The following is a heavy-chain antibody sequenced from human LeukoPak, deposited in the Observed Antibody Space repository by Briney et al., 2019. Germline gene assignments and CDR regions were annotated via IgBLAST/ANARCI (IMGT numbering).Heavy chain of an antibody. V-gene: IGHV3-30*18. CDR1: GFTFSSYG. CDR2: ISYDGSNK. Sequence: GGSLRLSCAASGFTFSSYGMHWVRQAPGKGLEWVAVISYDGSNKYYADSVKGRFTISRDNSKNTLYPQMNSLRAEDTAVYYCVKDYGDYSVDYWGQGTLVTVSS. D-gene: IGHD4-17*01. CDR3: VKDYGDYSVDY. J-gene: IGHJ4*02.